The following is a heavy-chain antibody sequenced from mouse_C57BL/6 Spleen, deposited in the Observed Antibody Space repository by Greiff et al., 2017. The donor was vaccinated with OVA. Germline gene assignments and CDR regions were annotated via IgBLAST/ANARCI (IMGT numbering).Heavy chain of an antibody. CDR1: GYAFSSSW. Sequence: QVQLQQSGPELVKPGASVKISCKASGYAFSSSWMNWVKQRPGKGLEWIGRIYPGDGDTNYNGKFKGKATLTADKSSSTAYMQLSSLTSEDSAVYFCARRPLYDYDGMDDWGQGTSVTVSS. CDR2: IYPGDGDT. V-gene: IGHV1-82*01. CDR3: ARRPLYDYDGMDD. D-gene: IGHD2-4*01. J-gene: IGHJ4*01.